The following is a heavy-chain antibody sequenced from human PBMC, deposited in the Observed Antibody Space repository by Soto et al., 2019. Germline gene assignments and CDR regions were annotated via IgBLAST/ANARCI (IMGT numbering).Heavy chain of an antibody. CDR3: ATVFEH. Sequence: VPLVESGGGSVQPGGSLRLSCVASGITFSGFWMHWVRQVPGKGLEWVARVDSAGSGTSYADSVKGRFTVSRDNARKTVSLQMDSLGVEATAGYEGATVFEHWGQGIPVTVSS. J-gene: IGHJ4*02. CDR2: VDSAGSGT. CDR1: GITFSGFW. V-gene: IGHV3-74*01.